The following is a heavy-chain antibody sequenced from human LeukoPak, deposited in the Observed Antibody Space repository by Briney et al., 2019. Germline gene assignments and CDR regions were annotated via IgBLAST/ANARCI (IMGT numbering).Heavy chain of an antibody. CDR3: ARAYDGSGNLDY. CDR2: IYPNRGGT. V-gene: IGHV1-2*02. CDR1: GYTFTDYY. D-gene: IGHD3-22*01. J-gene: IGHJ4*02. Sequence: VASVKVSCKGSGYTFTDYYMHWVRQAPGQGLEWMGWIYPNRGGTNYAQKFQGRVTMTRDTSINTAYMELSRLRSDDTAVYYCARAYDGSGNLDYWGQGTLVTASS.